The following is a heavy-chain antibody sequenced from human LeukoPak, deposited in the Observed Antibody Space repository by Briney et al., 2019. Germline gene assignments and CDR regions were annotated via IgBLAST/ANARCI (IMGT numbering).Heavy chain of an antibody. Sequence: GESLKISCKASGYSFSTYWIGWVRPMPGKVLEWMAIIYPGNSESRYNPSFHGQVTISADKSISTAYLQWSSLKASDTAMYYCARPYCSSTSCPTFFQHWGQGTLVTVSS. CDR3: ARPYCSSTSCPTFFQH. CDR1: GYSFSTYW. V-gene: IGHV5-51*01. CDR2: IYPGNSES. D-gene: IGHD2-2*01. J-gene: IGHJ1*01.